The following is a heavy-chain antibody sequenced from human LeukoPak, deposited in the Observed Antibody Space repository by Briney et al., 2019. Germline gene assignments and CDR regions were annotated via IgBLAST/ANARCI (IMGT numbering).Heavy chain of an antibody. Sequence: KPSATLSLTCTVSGGSSSSYYWSWIRQPPGKGLEWIGYIYYSGSTNYNPSLKSRVTISVDTSKNQFSLKLSSVTAADTAVYYCARDRSYPQHYYYYGMDVWGQGTTVTVSS. V-gene: IGHV4-59*01. D-gene: IGHD1-26*01. J-gene: IGHJ6*02. CDR3: ARDRSYPQHYYYYGMDV. CDR2: IYYSGST. CDR1: GGSSSSYY.